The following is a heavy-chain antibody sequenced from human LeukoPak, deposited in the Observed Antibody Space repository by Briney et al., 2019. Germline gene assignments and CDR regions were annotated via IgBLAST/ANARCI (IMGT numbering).Heavy chain of an antibody. CDR3: ATHLGYCSGGTCYFDY. CDR2: IYYSWST. J-gene: IGHJ4*02. Sequence: SETLSLICTVSGASISSYYWSWIRQPPGKGLEWIGYIYYSWSTYYNPPLKSRVTISVDTSKNQFSLKLSSVTAADTAVYYCATHLGYCSGGTCYFDYWGQGTLVTVSS. CDR1: GASISSYY. D-gene: IGHD2-15*01. V-gene: IGHV4-59*06.